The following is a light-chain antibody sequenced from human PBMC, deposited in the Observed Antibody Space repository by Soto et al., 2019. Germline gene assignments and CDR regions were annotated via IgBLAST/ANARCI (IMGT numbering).Light chain of an antibody. V-gene: IGKV3-20*01. CDR3: QQYGNSSRYT. CDR2: GTS. J-gene: IGKJ2*01. Sequence: DIVLTQSPGTLSLSPGESATLSCRASQSVSSSYLAWYQQKPGQSHRLLIYGTSTRATGVPDRFSGIRSVTDFPITISSMETEDFEVYYYQQYGNSSRYTFCPGTKLEIK. CDR1: QSVSSSY.